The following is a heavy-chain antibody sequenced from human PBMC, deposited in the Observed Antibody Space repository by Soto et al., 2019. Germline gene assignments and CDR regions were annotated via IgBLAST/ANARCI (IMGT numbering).Heavy chain of an antibody. CDR3: AKGVAVAGTGDYYYYGMDV. D-gene: IGHD6-19*01. CDR1: GFTFSSYA. CDR2: ISGSGGST. Sequence: GGSLRLSCAASGFTFSSYAMSWVRQAPGKGLEWVSAISGSGGSTYYADSVKGRFTISRDNSKNTLYLQMNSLRAEDTAVYYCAKGVAVAGTGDYYYYGMDVWGQGXTVTV. J-gene: IGHJ6*02. V-gene: IGHV3-23*01.